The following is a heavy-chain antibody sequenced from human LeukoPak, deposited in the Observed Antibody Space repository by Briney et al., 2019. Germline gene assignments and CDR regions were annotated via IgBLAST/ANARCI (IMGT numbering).Heavy chain of an antibody. CDR2: INPNSGGT. J-gene: IGHJ4*02. V-gene: IGHV1-2*02. CDR1: GYTFTCYY. D-gene: IGHD3-22*01. Sequence: ASVKVSCKASGYTFTCYYMHWVRQAPRQGLEWMGWINPNSGGTNYAQKFQGRVTMTRDTSISTAYMELSRLRSDDTAVYYCARDYYDSSGYYYGAYYFDYWGQGTLVTVSS. CDR3: ARDYYDSSGYYYGAYYFDY.